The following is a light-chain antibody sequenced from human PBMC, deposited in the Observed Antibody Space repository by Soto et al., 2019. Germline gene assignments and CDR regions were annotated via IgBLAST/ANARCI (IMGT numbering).Light chain of an antibody. CDR2: GAS. CDR1: QSVSSSY. CDR3: QQHGRT. Sequence: EIVLTQSPGTLSLSPGERATLSCRASQSVSSSYLAWYQQKPGQAPRLLIYGASFRVTGIPDRFSGSGSGTDFTLTISRLEPEDFAVYYCQQHGRTLGQGTKVDIK. V-gene: IGKV3-20*01. J-gene: IGKJ1*01.